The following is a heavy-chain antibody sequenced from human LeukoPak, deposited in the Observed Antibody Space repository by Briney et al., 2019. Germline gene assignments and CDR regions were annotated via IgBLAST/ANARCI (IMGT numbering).Heavy chain of an antibody. CDR2: FDPEDGET. CDR3: ATRTHFITMVRGVMENWFDP. V-gene: IGHV1-24*01. D-gene: IGHD3-10*01. Sequence: ASVKVSCKVSGYTLTELSMHWVRQAPGKGLEWMGGFDPEDGETIYAQKFQGRVTMTEDTSTDTAYMELCSLRSEDTAVYYCATRTHFITMVRGVMENWFDPWGQGTLVTVSS. CDR1: GYTLTELS. J-gene: IGHJ5*02.